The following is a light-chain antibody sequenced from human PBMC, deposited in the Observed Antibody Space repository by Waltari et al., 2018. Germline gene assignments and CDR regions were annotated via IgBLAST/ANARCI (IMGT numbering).Light chain of an antibody. CDR1: SSDVGSYNL. CDR3: CSYAGSSTPRV. CDR2: EGS. Sequence: QSALTPPASVSGSPGQSIPISCTGTSSDVGSYNLVSWYQQHPGKAPKLMIYEGSKLPSGVSNRFSGSKSGNTASLTISGLQAEDEADYYCCSYAGSSTPRVFGGGTKLTVL. J-gene: IGLJ2*01. V-gene: IGLV2-23*01.